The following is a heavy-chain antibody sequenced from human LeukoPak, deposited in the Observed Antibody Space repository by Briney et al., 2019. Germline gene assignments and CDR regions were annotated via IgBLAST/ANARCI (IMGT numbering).Heavy chain of an antibody. Sequence: PGGSLKLSCAASGFTFSGSAMYWVRQAPGKGLEWVSFIRYGGSNKYYADSVKGRFTISRDNSKNTLYLQMNSLRAEDTAVYYCANERCVVVPAAVLDDSGERTPGTASS. V-gene: IGHV3-30*02. D-gene: IGHD2-2*01. J-gene: IGHJ4*02. CDR1: GFTFSGSA. CDR2: IRYGGSNK. CDR3: ANERCVVVPAAVLDD.